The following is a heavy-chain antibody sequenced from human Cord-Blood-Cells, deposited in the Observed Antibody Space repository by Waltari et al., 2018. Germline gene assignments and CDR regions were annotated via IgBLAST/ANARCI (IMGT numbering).Heavy chain of an antibody. CDR3: ARLLVLNYYFDY. Sequence: EVQLVESGGGLVQPGGSMRLSCAAAGFTFSSYEMNWVRQAPWNGLEWVSYISRSGSTIYYADSVKGRFTISRDNAKNSLYLQMNSLRAEDTAVYYCARLLVLNYYFDYWGQGTLVTVSS. J-gene: IGHJ4*02. CDR1: GFTFSSYE. CDR2: ISRSGSTI. D-gene: IGHD2-8*02. V-gene: IGHV3-48*03.